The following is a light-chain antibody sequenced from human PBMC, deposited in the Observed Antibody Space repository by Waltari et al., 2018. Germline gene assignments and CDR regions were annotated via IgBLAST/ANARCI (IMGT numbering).Light chain of an antibody. V-gene: IGLV2-14*01. J-gene: IGLJ2*01. CDR1: SSDIGGYDY. Sequence: QSALTQPASVSGSPGQSITISCTGTSSDIGGYDYVSWFQQHPGKAPKLMIYEVTNRPAGVSNRFSGSKSGNTASLTISGLQAEDEAEYFCSSYTSNTTPMIFGGGTKLTVL. CDR3: SSYTSNTTPMI. CDR2: EVT.